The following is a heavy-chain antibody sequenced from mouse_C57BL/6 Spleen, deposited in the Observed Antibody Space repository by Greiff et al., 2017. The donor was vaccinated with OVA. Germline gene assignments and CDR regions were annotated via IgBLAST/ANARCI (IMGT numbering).Heavy chain of an antibody. V-gene: IGHV1-64*01. CDR1: GYTFTSYW. CDR2: IHPNSGST. CDR3: AREENYYGSSYVRYAMDY. J-gene: IGHJ4*01. Sequence: VQLQQPGAELVKPGASVKLSCKASGYTFTSYWMHWVKPRPGQGLGWIGMIHPNSGSTTSKEKFKRKATLTLDKSSSTAYMQLSSLTAEDSAVYYCAREENYYGSSYVRYAMDYWGQGTSVTVSS. D-gene: IGHD1-1*01.